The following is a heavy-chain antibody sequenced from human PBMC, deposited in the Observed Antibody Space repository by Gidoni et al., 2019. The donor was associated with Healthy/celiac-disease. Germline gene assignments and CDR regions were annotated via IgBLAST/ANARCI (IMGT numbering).Heavy chain of an antibody. CDR3: ARDRVGLGSDY. CDR1: GFTFSSYW. D-gene: IGHD1-1*01. J-gene: IGHJ4*02. V-gene: IGHV3-7*03. Sequence: EVQLVESGGGLVQPGGSLRPSGAPSGFTFSSYWMSWVRPAPGKGLGWVANIKQDGSEKYYVDSVKGRFTISRDNAKNSLYLQMNSLRAEDTAVYYCARDRVGLGSDYWGQGTLVTVSS. CDR2: IKQDGSEK.